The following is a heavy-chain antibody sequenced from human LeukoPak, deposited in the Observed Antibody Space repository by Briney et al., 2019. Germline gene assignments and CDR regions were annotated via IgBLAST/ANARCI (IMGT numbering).Heavy chain of an antibody. J-gene: IGHJ3*02. CDR3: ARDGAIVGATDDAFDI. Sequence: ASVKVSCKASGYTFTSYGISWVGQAPGQGLEWMGWISAYNGNTNYAQKLQGRVTMTTDTSTSTAYMELRSLRSDDTAVYYCARDGAIVGATDDAFDIWGQGTMVTVSS. D-gene: IGHD1-26*01. CDR1: GYTFTSYG. V-gene: IGHV1-18*01. CDR2: ISAYNGNT.